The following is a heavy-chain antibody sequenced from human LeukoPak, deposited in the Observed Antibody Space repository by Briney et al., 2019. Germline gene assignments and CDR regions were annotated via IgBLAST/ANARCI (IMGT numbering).Heavy chain of an antibody. CDR2: TYYRSKWYN. V-gene: IGHV6-1*01. CDR3: ARELWFGEFPSYNWFDP. CDR1: GDSVSSNSAA. J-gene: IGHJ5*02. Sequence: SQTLSLTCAISGDSVSSNSAAWNWIRQSPSSGLEWLGRTYYRSKWYNDYAVSVKSRITINPDTSKNQFSLQLNSVTPEDTAVYYCARELWFGEFPSYNWFDPWGQGTLVTVSS. D-gene: IGHD3-10*01.